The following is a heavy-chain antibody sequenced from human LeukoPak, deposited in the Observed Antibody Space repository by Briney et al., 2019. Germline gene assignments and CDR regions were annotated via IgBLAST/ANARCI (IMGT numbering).Heavy chain of an antibody. CDR3: AELGITMIGGV. J-gene: IGHJ6*04. V-gene: IGHV3-23*01. CDR2: ISGSGGST. Sequence: GGSLRLSCAASGFTFSSYAMSWVRQAPGKGLEWVSAISGSGGSTYYADSVKGRFTISRDNAKKSLYLQMNSLRAEDTAVYYCAELGITMIGGVWGKGTTVTISS. CDR1: GFTFSSYA. D-gene: IGHD3-10*02.